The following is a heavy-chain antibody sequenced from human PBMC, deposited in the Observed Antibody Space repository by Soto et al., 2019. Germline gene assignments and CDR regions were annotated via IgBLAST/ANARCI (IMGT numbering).Heavy chain of an antibody. CDR1: GFTFDDYA. J-gene: IGHJ3*02. Sequence: EVQLVESGGGLVQPGRSLRLSCAASGFTFDDYAMHWVRQAPGKGLEWVSGISWNSGSIGYADSVKGRFTISRDNAKNSLYLQMNSLRADDTALYYCAKDRYSHYNTGGTFDIWGQGTMVTVSS. V-gene: IGHV3-9*01. CDR3: AKDRYSHYNTGGTFDI. CDR2: ISWNSGSI. D-gene: IGHD6-13*01.